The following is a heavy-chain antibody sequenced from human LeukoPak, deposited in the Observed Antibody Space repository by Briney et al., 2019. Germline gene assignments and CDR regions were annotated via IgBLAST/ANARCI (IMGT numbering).Heavy chain of an antibody. V-gene: IGHV1-2*02. Sequence: ASVKVSCKASGYTFTGYYMHWVRQAPGQRLEWMGWINLNSGGTNYAQKFQGRDTMTRDTSISTAHMELSRLRSDDTAVYYCARRAKQLYCGGDCPPGYWGQGTLVTVSS. CDR2: INLNSGGT. D-gene: IGHD2-21*02. CDR1: GYTFTGYY. CDR3: ARRAKQLYCGGDCPPGY. J-gene: IGHJ4*02.